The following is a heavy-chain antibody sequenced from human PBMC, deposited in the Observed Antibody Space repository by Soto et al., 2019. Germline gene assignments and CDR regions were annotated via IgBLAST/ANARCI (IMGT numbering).Heavy chain of an antibody. CDR3: AKDLKRAFAYYDFWSGPDAFDI. CDR1: GFTFSSYA. Sequence: AGGSLRLSCAASGFTFSSYAMSWVRQAPGKGLEWVSAISGSGGSTYYADSVKGRFTISRDNSKNTLYLQMNSLRAEDTAVYYCAKDLKRAFAYYDFWSGPDAFDIWGQGTMVTVSS. D-gene: IGHD3-3*01. V-gene: IGHV3-23*01. CDR2: ISGSGGST. J-gene: IGHJ3*02.